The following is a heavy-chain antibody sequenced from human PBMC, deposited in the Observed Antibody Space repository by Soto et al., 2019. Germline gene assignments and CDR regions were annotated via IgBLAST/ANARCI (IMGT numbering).Heavy chain of an antibody. D-gene: IGHD1-26*01. CDR1: GFSFNTYN. J-gene: IGHJ4*02. Sequence: EVQLVESGGGLVKPGGSLRVSCEASGFSFNTYNMNWDRQAPEKGLEWVSSINGRGNYIYYADSVKGRFTISRDNAKNSLYLQMNSLRVEDTAVYYCVREDGIAGATSAFDYWGQGTPVTVSS. CDR2: INGRGNYI. CDR3: VREDGIAGATSAFDY. V-gene: IGHV3-21*06.